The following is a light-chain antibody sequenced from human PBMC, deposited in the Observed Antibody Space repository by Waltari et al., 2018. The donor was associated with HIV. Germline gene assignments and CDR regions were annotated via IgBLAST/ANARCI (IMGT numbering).Light chain of an antibody. CDR1: KLGDTY. J-gene: IGLJ2*01. V-gene: IGLV3-1*01. CDR3: QAWDRSSAVV. Sequence: GQTASVACSGDKLGDTYVSWYQQKPGQSPVLVIFLNSKRPSGIPERFSGSNSGDTATLTISGTQAVDEADYYCQAWDRSSAVVFGGGTKLTVL. CDR2: LNS.